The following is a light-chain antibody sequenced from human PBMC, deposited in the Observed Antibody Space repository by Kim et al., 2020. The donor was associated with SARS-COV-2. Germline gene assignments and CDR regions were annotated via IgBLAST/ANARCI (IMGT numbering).Light chain of an antibody. J-gene: IGKJ1*01. V-gene: IGKV1-5*01. Sequence: SASVGDRGTITCRASQSINTRLAWYQQKSGKAPNLLIFDASSMRSGVPSRFSGSGSETEFTLTISSLQPDDFAIYYCQQYYTYSTFGQGTKVDIK. CDR1: QSINTR. CDR3: QQYYTYST. CDR2: DAS.